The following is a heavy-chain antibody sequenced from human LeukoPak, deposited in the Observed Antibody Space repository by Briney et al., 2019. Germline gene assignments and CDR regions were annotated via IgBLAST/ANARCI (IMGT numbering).Heavy chain of an antibody. CDR1: GGSISSGTYY. J-gene: IGHJ4*02. D-gene: IGHD1-26*01. CDR3: ARLGGMRGGSSIDY. V-gene: IGHV4-61*02. Sequence: SETLSLTCTVSGGSISSGTYYWSWIRQPAGKGLEWIGRMYNSGSTNYNPSLKSRVIISVDTSNNQFSLRLSSVTATDTAVYYCARLGGMRGGSSIDYWGQGTLVTVSS. CDR2: MYNSGST.